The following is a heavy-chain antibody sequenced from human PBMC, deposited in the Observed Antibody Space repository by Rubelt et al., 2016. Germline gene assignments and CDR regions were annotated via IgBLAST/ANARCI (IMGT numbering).Heavy chain of an antibody. CDR2: IINDGSTT. Sequence: GGGLVQPGGSLRLSCAASGFTFTGYWMHWVRQAPGKGLVWVSRIINDGSTTDYADSVKGRFTISRDNAKNTLFLQMNSLRVEDTAVYYCARGPGGSRTDWADYWGQGTLVTVSS. V-gene: IGHV3-74*01. J-gene: IGHJ4*02. CDR3: ARGPGGSRTDWADY. D-gene: IGHD3-10*01. CDR1: GFTFTGYW.